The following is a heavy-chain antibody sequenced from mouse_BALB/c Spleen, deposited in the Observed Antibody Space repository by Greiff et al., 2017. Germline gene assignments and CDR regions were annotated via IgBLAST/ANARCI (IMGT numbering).Heavy chain of an antibody. CDR3: ARGGYYGSSYDYFDY. V-gene: IGHV5-6-5*01. J-gene: IGHJ2*01. CDR1: GFTFSSYA. Sequence: EVKLMESGGGLVKPGGSLKLSCAASGFTFSSYAMSWVRQTPEKRLEWVASISSGGSTYYPDSVKGRFTISRDNARNILYLQMSSLRSEDTAMYYCARGGYYGSSYDYFDYWGQGTTLTVSA. CDR2: ISSGGST. D-gene: IGHD1-1*01.